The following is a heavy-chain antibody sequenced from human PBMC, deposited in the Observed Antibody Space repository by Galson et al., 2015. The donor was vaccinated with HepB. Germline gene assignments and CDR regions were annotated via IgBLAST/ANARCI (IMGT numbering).Heavy chain of an antibody. V-gene: IGHV3-15*01. D-gene: IGHD4-23*01. Sequence: SLRLSCAASGFTFSNAWMSWVRQAPGKGLEWVGRIKSKTDGGTTDYAAPVKGRFTISRDDSKNTLYLQMNSLKTEDTAVYYCTTRDYGGNTPAFDYWGQGTLVTVSS. J-gene: IGHJ4*02. CDR1: GFTFSNAW. CDR2: IKSKTDGGTT. CDR3: TTRDYGGNTPAFDY.